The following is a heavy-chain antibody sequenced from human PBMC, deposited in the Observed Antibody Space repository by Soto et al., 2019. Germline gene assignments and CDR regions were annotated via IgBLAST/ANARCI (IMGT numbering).Heavy chain of an antibody. CDR3: ARSGQVGNWFDP. V-gene: IGHV1-8*01. Sequence: ASVKVSCKASGYTFTSYDINWVRQATGQGLEWMGWMNPNSGNTGYAQKFQGRVTMTRNTSISTAYMELGSLRSEDTAVYYCARSGQVGNWFDPWGQGTLVTVSS. J-gene: IGHJ5*02. D-gene: IGHD3-3*01. CDR2: MNPNSGNT. CDR1: GYTFTSYD.